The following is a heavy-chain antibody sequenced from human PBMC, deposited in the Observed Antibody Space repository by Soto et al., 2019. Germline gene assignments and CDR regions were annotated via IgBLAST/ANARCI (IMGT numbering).Heavy chain of an antibody. CDR2: IHPSGGGA. D-gene: IGHD2-21*02. CDR3: SRGGHITVVTASFDF. CDR1: ENTFSSYY. Sequence: QAQLVQSGAEVKEPGASVKVSCKASENTFSSYYLHWVRQAPGQGLEWMGMIHPSGGGATYAQKFLGRVTMTRDTSTSTVFMELSSLRSEDTAIYYCSRGGHITVVTASFDFWGQGTLVTVSS. J-gene: IGHJ4*02. V-gene: IGHV1-46*03.